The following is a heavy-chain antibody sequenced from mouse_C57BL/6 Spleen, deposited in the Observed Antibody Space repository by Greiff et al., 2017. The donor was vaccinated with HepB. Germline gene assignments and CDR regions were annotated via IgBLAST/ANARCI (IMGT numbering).Heavy chain of an antibody. CDR2: ISDGGSYT. V-gene: IGHV5-4*01. CDR3: ARDDDPSFDY. CDR1: GFTFSSYA. Sequence: EVKLMESGGGLVKPGGSLKLSCAASGFTFSSYAMSWVRQTPEKRLEWVATISDGGSYTYYPDNVKGRFTISRDNAKNNLYLQMSHLKSEDTAMYYCARDDDPSFDYWGQGTTLTVSS. J-gene: IGHJ2*01. D-gene: IGHD2-3*01.